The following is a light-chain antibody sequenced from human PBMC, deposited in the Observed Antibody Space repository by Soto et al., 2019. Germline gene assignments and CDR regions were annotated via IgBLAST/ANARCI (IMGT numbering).Light chain of an antibody. Sequence: DIQITQSPSSLSASIGDRVTITCRASQNIGSFLNWYQQKPGEAPRLLVYSAFRIQSGVPSRFNASGSGTDFTLSISSMQPEDFSNYYCQQGSTTPITFGLGTRMEIK. J-gene: IGKJ5*01. CDR3: QQGSTTPIT. V-gene: IGKV1-39*01. CDR2: SAF. CDR1: QNIGSF.